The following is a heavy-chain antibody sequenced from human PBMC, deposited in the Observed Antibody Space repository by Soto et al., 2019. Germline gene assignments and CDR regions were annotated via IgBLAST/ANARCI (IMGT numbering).Heavy chain of an antibody. D-gene: IGHD2-2*01. J-gene: IGHJ4*02. Sequence: QVQLQESGPGLVKPSETLSLTCTVSGGSFSSYYWSWIRQPAGKGLEWIGRIYTSGTTDYNPSLKSRVTMSVDTSKNEFSLKLSSVTAADTAVYYCARGHCTSTSCYPSDYWGQGVLVTVSS. CDR1: GGSFSSYY. V-gene: IGHV4-4*07. CDR3: ARGHCTSTSCYPSDY. CDR2: IYTSGTT.